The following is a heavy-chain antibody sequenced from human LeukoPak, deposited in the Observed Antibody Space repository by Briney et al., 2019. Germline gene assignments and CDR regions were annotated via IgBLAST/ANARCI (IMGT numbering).Heavy chain of an antibody. D-gene: IGHD2-2*01. J-gene: IGHJ6*03. CDR1: GFTFSSYS. Sequence: PGGSLRLSCAASGFTFSSYSMNWVRQAPGKGLEWVSSISSSSSYIYYADSVKGRFTISRDNAKNTLYLQMNSLRAEDTAVYYCARDLTSPSYYYYYMDVWGKGTTVTVSS. V-gene: IGHV3-21*01. CDR3: ARDLTSPSYYYYYMDV. CDR2: ISSSSSYI.